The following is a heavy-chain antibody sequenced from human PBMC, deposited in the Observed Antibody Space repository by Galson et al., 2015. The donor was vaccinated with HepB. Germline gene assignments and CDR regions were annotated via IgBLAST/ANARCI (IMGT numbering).Heavy chain of an antibody. CDR1: GFTFSSYS. D-gene: IGHD3-22*01. V-gene: IGHV3-21*01. CDR3: VTSPSVYYYDSSGYPDAFDI. CDR2: ISSSSSYI. Sequence: SLRLSCAASGFTFSSYSMNWVRQAPGKGLEWVSSISSSSSYIYYADSVKGRFTISRDNAKNSLYLQMNSLRAEDTAVYYCVTSPSVYYYDSSGYPDAFDIWGQGTMVTVSS. J-gene: IGHJ3*02.